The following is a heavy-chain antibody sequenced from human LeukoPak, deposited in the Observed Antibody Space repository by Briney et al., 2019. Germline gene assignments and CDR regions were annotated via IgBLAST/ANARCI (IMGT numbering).Heavy chain of an antibody. CDR3: AKGYSSSWSRGSYYFDY. CDR2: ISSSSSGSIT. CDR1: GFSFSDYY. J-gene: IGHJ4*02. V-gene: IGHV3-11*01. Sequence: GGSLRLSCAASGFSFSDYYMGWIRQAPGKGLDWVSFISSSSSGSITYYADSVKGRFTISRDNAKNSLYLQMNSLRAEDMALYYCAKGYSSSWSRGSYYFDYWGQGTLVTVSS. D-gene: IGHD6-13*01.